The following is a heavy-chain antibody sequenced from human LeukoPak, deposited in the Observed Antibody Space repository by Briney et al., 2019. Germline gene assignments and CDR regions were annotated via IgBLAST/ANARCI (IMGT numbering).Heavy chain of an antibody. CDR3: AKEGGHGDYEPIGAFDI. CDR1: GFTFSSYW. D-gene: IGHD4-17*01. Sequence: GGSLRLSCAASGFTFSSYWMHWVRQAPGKGLVWVSRINSDGSSTSYADSVKGRFTISRDNAKNSLYLQMNSLRAEDTAVYYCAKEGGHGDYEPIGAFDIWGQGTMVTVSS. CDR2: INSDGSST. V-gene: IGHV3-74*01. J-gene: IGHJ3*02.